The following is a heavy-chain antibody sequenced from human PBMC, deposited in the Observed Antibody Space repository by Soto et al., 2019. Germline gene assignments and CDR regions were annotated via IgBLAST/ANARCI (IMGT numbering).Heavy chain of an antibody. CDR2: FDLEERKY. CDR1: GSSLIDTP. V-gene: IGHV1-24*01. J-gene: IGHJ4*02. Sequence: QVQLVQSGAQVKRPGASVMVSCKVSGSSLIDTPIHWVRQSPGKGLEWMRGFDLEERKYIYAQKIQGGVTMTDESPTVTAFMDLGRLGSDDTVVYYCATQKAVYAFEYWGQGTLVTVSS. CDR3: ATQKAVYAFEY. D-gene: IGHD4-17*01.